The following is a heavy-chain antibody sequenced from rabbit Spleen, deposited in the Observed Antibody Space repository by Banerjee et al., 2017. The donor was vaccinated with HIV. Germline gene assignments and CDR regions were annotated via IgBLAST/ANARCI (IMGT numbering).Heavy chain of an antibody. CDR3: ARDTSSSFSSYGMDL. CDR1: GVSFSGSSY. CDR2: IDSGSSGFT. D-gene: IGHD1-1*01. V-gene: IGHV1S45*01. Sequence: QEQLVESGGGLVKPGTSLTLTCIASGVSFSGSSYMCWVRQAPGKGLEWIACIDSGSSGFTYFANWAKGRFTISKTASTTVTLHMTSLTAADTATYFCARDTSSSFSSYGMDLWGQGPWSPS. J-gene: IGHJ6*01.